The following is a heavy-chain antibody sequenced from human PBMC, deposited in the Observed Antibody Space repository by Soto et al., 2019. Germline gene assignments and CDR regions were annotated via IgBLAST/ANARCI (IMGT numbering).Heavy chain of an antibody. CDR2: IYYSGST. CDR3: ARGVLLFLEWLYPKENCFDP. V-gene: IGHV4-30-4*01. Sequence: PSETLSLTCTVSGGSISSGDYSWSWIRQPPGTGLEWIGYIYYSGSTYYNPSLKSRVTLSVDTSKNQFSLKLSSVTAAATAVYYCARGVLLFLEWLYPKENCFDPWGQRPLVTVSS. J-gene: IGHJ5*02. D-gene: IGHD3-3*01. CDR1: GGSISSGDYS.